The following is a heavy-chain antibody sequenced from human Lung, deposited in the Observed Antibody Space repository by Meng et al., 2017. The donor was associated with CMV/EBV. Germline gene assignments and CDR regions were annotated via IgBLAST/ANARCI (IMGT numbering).Heavy chain of an antibody. D-gene: IGHD2-15*01. CDR3: VMSTPYYFDY. CDR2: ISHDGNSD. V-gene: IGHV3-30*03. J-gene: IGHJ4*02. CDR1: GFPFSNYL. Sequence: LSCAASGFPFSNYLMHWVRQAPGKGLEWLAIISHDGNSDFYSDSVKGRFTISRDNFKSALYLQMNSLRPEDTAVYYCVMSTPYYFDYWGQGTLVTVSS.